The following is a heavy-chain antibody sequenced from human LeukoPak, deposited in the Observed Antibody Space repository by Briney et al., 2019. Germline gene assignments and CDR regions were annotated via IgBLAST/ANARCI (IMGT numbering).Heavy chain of an antibody. V-gene: IGHV1-2*02. J-gene: IGHJ3*02. CDR1: GYTFTGYY. Sequence: GASVKVSCKASGYTFTGYYMHWVRQAPGQGLEWMGWINPNSGGTNYAQKFQGRVTMTRDTSISTAYMELSRLRSDDTAVYYCARVHCRSTSCYSFYVQSDAFDIWGQGTMVTVSS. D-gene: IGHD2-2*01. CDR3: ARVHCRSTSCYSFYVQSDAFDI. CDR2: INPNSGGT.